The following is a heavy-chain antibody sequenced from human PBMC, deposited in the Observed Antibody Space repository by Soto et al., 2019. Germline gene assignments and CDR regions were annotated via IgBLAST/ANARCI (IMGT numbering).Heavy chain of an antibody. CDR1: GYTFTSYG. CDR2: ISAYNGNT. V-gene: IGHV1-18*01. J-gene: IGHJ5*02. D-gene: IGHD3-9*01. CDR3: ARGRLSFNWLLYNWFDP. Sequence: QVQLVQSGAEVKKPGASVKVSYKASGYTFTSYGISWVRQAPGQGLEWMGWISAYNGNTNYAQKLQGRVTMTTDTSTSTAYMELRSLRSDDTAVYYCARGRLSFNWLLYNWFDPWGQGTLVTVSS.